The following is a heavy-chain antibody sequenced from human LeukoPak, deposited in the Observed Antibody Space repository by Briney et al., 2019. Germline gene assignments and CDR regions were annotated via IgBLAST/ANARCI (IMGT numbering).Heavy chain of an antibody. CDR2: IYYSGST. CDR1: GYSISSGYY. J-gene: IGHJ4*02. Sequence: SETLSLTCTVSGYSISSGYYWGWIRQPPGRGLEWIGSIYYSGSTYYNPSLKSRVTISVDTSKNQFSLKLSSVTAADTAVYYCARDLRGSGSYFDYWGQGTLVTVSS. D-gene: IGHD3-22*01. CDR3: ARDLRGSGSYFDY. V-gene: IGHV4-38-2*02.